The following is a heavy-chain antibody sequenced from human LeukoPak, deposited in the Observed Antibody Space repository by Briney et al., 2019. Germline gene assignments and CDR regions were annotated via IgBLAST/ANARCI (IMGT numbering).Heavy chain of an antibody. V-gene: IGHV3-30*03. CDR1: GFTFSSYG. CDR3: AREVLVIAADKRSDAFDI. Sequence: GGSLRLPCAASGFTFSSYGMHWVRQAPGKGLEWVAVISYDGSNKYYADSVKGRFTISRDNSKNTLYLQMNSLRAEDTAVYYCAREVLVIAADKRSDAFDIWGQGTMVTVSS. D-gene: IGHD6-25*01. J-gene: IGHJ3*02. CDR2: ISYDGSNK.